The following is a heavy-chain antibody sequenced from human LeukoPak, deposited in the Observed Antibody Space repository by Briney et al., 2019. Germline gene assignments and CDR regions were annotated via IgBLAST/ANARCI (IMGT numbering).Heavy chain of an antibody. CDR1: GFNFKSFW. CDR3: AKYPRTFDF. J-gene: IGHJ4*02. CDR2: IDYDGSGK. V-gene: IGHV3-7*01. D-gene: IGHD2-2*02. Sequence: GGSLRPSCAASGFNFKSFWMSWVRQVPTKGLEWVATIDYDGSGKYYVDSVKGRFTISRDNVKNSLYLEMNSLRAEDTAIYFCAKYPRTFDFWGQGILVTVSS.